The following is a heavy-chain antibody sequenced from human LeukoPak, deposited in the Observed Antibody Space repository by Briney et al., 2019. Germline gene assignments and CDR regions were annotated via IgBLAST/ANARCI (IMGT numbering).Heavy chain of an antibody. D-gene: IGHD3-22*01. CDR2: IYSGGST. CDR3: ARDLTILTHYYDSSGYRD. CDR1: GFTVSSNY. Sequence: GGSLRLSCAASGFTVSSNYMSWVRQAPGKGLEWVSVIYSGGSTYYADSVKGRFTISRDNSKNTLYLQMNSLRAEDTAVYYCARDLTILTHYYDSSGYRDWGQGTLVTVSS. J-gene: IGHJ4*02. V-gene: IGHV3-66*01.